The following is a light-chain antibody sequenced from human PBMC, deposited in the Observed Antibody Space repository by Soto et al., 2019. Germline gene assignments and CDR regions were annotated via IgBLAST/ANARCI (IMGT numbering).Light chain of an antibody. V-gene: IGLV2-14*02. CDR2: EAT. J-gene: IGLJ2*01. CDR1: SNDVGSFYL. Sequence: QSALTQPASVSGSPGQSITISCSGTSNDVGSFYLVSWYQQHPGKVPKLMIYEATKRPSGVSNRFSGSKSGNTASMTISGLQAEDEADYYCSSYTSSRTLVFGGGTKLTVL. CDR3: SSYTSSRTLV.